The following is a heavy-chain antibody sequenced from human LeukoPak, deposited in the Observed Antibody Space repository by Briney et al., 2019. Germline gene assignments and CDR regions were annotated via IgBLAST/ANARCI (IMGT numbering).Heavy chain of an antibody. J-gene: IGHJ4*02. V-gene: IGHV4-39*01. Sequence: PSETLSLTCTVSGGSINNASYHWGWIRQPPGKGLEWIGSIYYNGSTYYSPSLKSRLTISVDTSKNHLSLRLTSVTAADTAVYYCARHYYDSSGYWSPPGDYWAQGTLVTVSS. CDR3: ARHYYDSSGYWSPPGDY. CDR1: GGSINNASYH. D-gene: IGHD3-22*01. CDR2: IYYNGST.